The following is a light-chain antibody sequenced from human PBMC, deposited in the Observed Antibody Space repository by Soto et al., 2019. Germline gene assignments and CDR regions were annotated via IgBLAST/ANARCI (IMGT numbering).Light chain of an antibody. Sequence: QPVLTQPPSVSGAPGQRVTISCSGNSSNIGAGFDVHWYQQLPGAAPNLLIYASTNRPSGVPDRFSGSKSDTSASLAITGLQIYDEADYYCQSYDTGLTGHVLFGGGTKLTVL. J-gene: IGLJ2*01. CDR3: QSYDTGLTGHVL. CDR1: SSNIGAGFD. V-gene: IGLV1-40*01. CDR2: AST.